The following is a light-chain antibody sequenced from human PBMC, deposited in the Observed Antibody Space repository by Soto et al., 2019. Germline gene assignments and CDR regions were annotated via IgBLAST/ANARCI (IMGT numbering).Light chain of an antibody. CDR2: DTS. Sequence: LALSRGGRATLSCRAIQSVTNNYLAWYQQRPGLAPRLLIYDTSTRATGIPARFSGSGSGTEFTLTISSLQSEDFAVYYCQQYSNWPPITFGQGTRLEIK. J-gene: IGKJ5*01. CDR1: QSVTNN. CDR3: QQYSNWPPIT. V-gene: IGKV3-15*01.